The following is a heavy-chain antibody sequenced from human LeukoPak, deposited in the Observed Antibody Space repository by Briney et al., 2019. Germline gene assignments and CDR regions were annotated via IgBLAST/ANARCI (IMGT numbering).Heavy chain of an antibody. CDR1: GGSFSGYY. J-gene: IGHJ6*03. CDR3: ARDRDEYYYGSGYYYYTDV. CDR2: INHSGST. Sequence: SETLSLTCAVYGGSFSGYYWSWIRQPPGKGLEWIGEINHSGSTNYNPSLKSRVTISVDTSKNQFSLKLSSVTAADTAVYYCARDRDEYYYGSGYYYYTDVWGKGTTVTVSS. V-gene: IGHV4-34*01. D-gene: IGHD3-10*01.